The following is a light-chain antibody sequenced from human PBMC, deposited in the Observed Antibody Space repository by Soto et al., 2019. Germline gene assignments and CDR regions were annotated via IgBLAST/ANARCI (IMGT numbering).Light chain of an antibody. V-gene: IGKV1-9*01. CDR3: QQLKSYPII. CDR1: QGLSSY. J-gene: IGKJ5*01. Sequence: DIQMAQSPSTLSASIGDRVTITCRASQGLSSYLAWYQQKPGKAPNLLIYAAFTLQSGVPSRFSGSGSGTEFTLTISSLKPEDFATYYCQQLKSYPIIFGQGTRREIK. CDR2: AAF.